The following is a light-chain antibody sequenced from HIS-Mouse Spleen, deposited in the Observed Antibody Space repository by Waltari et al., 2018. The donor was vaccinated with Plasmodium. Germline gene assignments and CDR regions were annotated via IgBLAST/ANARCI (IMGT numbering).Light chain of an antibody. J-gene: IGLJ2*01. CDR1: KLGDKY. V-gene: IGLV3-1*01. CDR3: QAWDSSTVV. Sequence: SYELTQPPSVSVSPGQTASITCSGDKLGDKYACWYQQKPGQSPVLVIYQGSKGPSGSPERFSGSNSGNTATLTISGTQAMDEADYYCQAWDSSTVVFGGGTKLTVL. CDR2: QGS.